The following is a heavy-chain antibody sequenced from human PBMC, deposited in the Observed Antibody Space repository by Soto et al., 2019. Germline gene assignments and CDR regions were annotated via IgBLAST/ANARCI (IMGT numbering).Heavy chain of an antibody. D-gene: IGHD1-7*01. CDR2: ISSSSSYI. J-gene: IGHJ4*02. CDR1: GFTFSSYS. CDR3: ARDPGITGTDFDY. V-gene: IGHV3-21*01. Sequence: GGSLRLSCAASGFTFSSYSMNWVRQAPGKGLEWVSSISSSSSYIYYADSVKGRFTISRDNAKNSLYLQMNSLRAEDTAVYYCARDPGITGTDFDYWGQGTLVTVSS.